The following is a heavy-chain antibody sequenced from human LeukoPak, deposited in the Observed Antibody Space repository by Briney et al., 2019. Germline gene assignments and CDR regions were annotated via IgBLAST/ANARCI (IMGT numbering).Heavy chain of an antibody. V-gene: IGHV4-4*07. CDR1: GGSISSYD. D-gene: IGHD3-3*01. J-gene: IGHJ3*02. CDR3: ARERSGSEIFARSFDI. Sequence: PSETLSLTCTVSGGSISSYDWSWIRQPAGKGLEWIGRISTSGSTNYNPSLKSRVTISVDKSKNHFSLKLSSVTAADTAVYYCARERSGSEIFARSFDIWGQGTMVTVSS. CDR2: ISTSGST.